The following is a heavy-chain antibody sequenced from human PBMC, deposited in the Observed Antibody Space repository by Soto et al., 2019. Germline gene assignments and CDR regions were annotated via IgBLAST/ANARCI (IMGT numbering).Heavy chain of an antibody. J-gene: IGHJ4*02. CDR1: GNTFTSYD. CDR2: MNPNSGNT. CDR3: TRALPWGAYGPYYFDF. V-gene: IGHV1-8*01. Sequence: ASVKVSCKASGNTFTSYDTNWVRQATGQGLEWMGWMNPNSGNTGYAQKFQGRVTMTRNTSISTAYMELSSLRSEDTAVYYCTRALPWGAYGPYYFDFWGQGTLVTVSS. D-gene: IGHD5-12*01.